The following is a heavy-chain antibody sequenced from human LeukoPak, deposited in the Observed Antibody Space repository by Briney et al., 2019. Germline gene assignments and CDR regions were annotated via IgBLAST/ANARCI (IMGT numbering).Heavy chain of an antibody. CDR2: IYHSGNT. CDR1: GGSISSSNW. CDR3: ASTRRPPDRYSYGPKGSFDY. Sequence: SGNLSLTCAVSGGSISSSNWWNWVRQPPGKGLEWIGEIYHSGNTNYNPSLKSRVTISVDKSKNQFSLKLSSVTAADTAVYYCASTRRPPDRYSYGPKGSFDYWGQGTLVTVSS. J-gene: IGHJ4*02. V-gene: IGHV4-4*02. D-gene: IGHD5-18*01.